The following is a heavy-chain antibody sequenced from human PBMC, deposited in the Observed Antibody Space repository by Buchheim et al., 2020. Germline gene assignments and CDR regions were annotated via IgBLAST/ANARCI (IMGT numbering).Heavy chain of an antibody. D-gene: IGHD4-11*01. V-gene: IGHV3-33*01. CDR3: ARKAYSDYSGYFDY. CDR1: GFTFSNYN. J-gene: IGHJ4*02. Sequence: QVQLVESGGGVVQPGRSLRLSCVASGFTFSNYNMHWVRQAPGKGLEWVAVIWHDGGDKKYADSVKGRFTISRDNSQHTLCLELNSLRAEDTAVHFCARKAYSDYSGYFDYWGQGTL. CDR2: IWHDGGDK.